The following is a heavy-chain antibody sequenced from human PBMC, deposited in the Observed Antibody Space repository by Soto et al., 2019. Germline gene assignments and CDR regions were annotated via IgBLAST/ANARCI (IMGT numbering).Heavy chain of an antibody. Sequence: EVQLVECGGGLVQPGGSLRLACAASGFTFSSYSMNWVRQAPGKGLEWVSYISSSSSTIYYADSVKGRFTISRDNAKNSLYLQMNSLRAEDTAVYYCASQSSEWLLFASWGQGTLVIVSS. V-gene: IGHV3-48*01. CDR3: ASQSSEWLLFAS. CDR2: ISSSSSTI. D-gene: IGHD5-12*01. CDR1: GFTFSSYS. J-gene: IGHJ4*02.